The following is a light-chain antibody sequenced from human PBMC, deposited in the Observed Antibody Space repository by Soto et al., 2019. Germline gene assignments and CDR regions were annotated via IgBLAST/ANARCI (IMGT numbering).Light chain of an antibody. Sequence: EIVMTQSPATLSVSPGESATLSCRASQSISGNLAWYQQKPGQAPRLLIYDASTRATGIPDRFSGGGSGTEFTLTISSLQSEDFVVYYCQQYNSWPPITFGQGTRLEIK. J-gene: IGKJ5*01. V-gene: IGKV3-15*01. CDR2: DAS. CDR3: QQYNSWPPIT. CDR1: QSISGN.